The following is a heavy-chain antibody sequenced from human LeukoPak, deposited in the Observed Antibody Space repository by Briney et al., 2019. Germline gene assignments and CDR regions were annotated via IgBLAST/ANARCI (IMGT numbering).Heavy chain of an antibody. CDR2: IYSGGST. CDR3: ARAKRNGFDI. J-gene: IGHJ3*02. CDR1: GFNVSSNY. V-gene: IGHV3-53*01. Sequence: PGGSLRLSCAASGFNVSSNYMSWVRQAPGKGLQWVSIIYSGGSTYYADSVKGRFTISRDNAKNSLYLQMNSLRAEDTAVYYCARAKRNGFDIWGQGTMVTVSS.